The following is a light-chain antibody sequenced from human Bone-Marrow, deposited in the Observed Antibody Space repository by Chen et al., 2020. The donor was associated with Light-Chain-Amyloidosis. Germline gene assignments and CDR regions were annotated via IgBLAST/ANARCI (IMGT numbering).Light chain of an antibody. CDR3: QQTYSNFVT. CDR2: AAA. J-gene: IGKJ1*01. V-gene: IGKV1-39*01. Sequence: DIQMTQSPSSLSASVGDRLTITCRASQSIGSHLNWYQQKPGKAPKLLIYAAASLQSGVPSRFSGSGSGTDFTLFVSGLQPEDFATYYCQQTYSNFVTFGLGTTVAIK. CDR1: QSIGSH.